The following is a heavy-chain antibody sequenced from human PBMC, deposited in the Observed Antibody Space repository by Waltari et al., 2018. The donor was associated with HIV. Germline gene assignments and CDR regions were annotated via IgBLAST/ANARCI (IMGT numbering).Heavy chain of an antibody. CDR2: ISDSGGEK. CDR3: AKPWHLFDY. CDR1: GFTLSSYA. D-gene: IGHD3-3*02. Sequence: EVRLLESGGDLVQSGGSLRLSCVASGFTLSSYAMSWVRQAPGKGLDWVSSISDSGGEKYYADSVKGRFTISRDNSKNTLYLQMNSLRAEDTAVYYGAKPWHLFDYWGQGILVTVSS. V-gene: IGHV3-23*01. J-gene: IGHJ4*02.